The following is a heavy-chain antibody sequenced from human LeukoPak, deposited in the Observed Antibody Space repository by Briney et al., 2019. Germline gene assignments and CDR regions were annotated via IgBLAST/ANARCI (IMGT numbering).Heavy chain of an antibody. D-gene: IGHD4-17*01. V-gene: IGHV3-74*01. CDR2: IKTDGTTT. Sequence: PGGSLRLSCAASGFTFSSYWMHWVRQAPGKGLVWTSRIKTDGTTTGYADSVKGRFTISRDNAKNMLYLQMNSLRADEDTAVYYCVRDRTTVTLFDYWGQGALVTVSS. CDR1: GFTFSSYW. J-gene: IGHJ4*02. CDR3: VRDRTTVTLFDY.